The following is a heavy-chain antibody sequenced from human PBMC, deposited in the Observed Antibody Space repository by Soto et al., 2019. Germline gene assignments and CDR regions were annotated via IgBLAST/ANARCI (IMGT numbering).Heavy chain of an antibody. J-gene: IGHJ4*02. Sequence: SETLSLTCTVSGGSISSGGYYWSWIRQHPGKGLEWIGYIYYSGSTYYNPSLKSRVTISVDTSKNQFSLKLSSVTAADTAAYYCAISDRDHYYDSSGFASDYWGQRTLVTVFS. CDR3: AISDRDHYYDSSGFASDY. CDR2: IYYSGST. D-gene: IGHD3-22*01. CDR1: GGSISSGGYY. V-gene: IGHV4-31*03.